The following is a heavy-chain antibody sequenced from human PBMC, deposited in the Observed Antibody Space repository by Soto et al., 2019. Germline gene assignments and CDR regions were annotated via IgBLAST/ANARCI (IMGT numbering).Heavy chain of an antibody. D-gene: IGHD3-10*01. CDR1: GFSLTSDVA. V-gene: IGHV2-5*02. J-gene: IGHJ4*02. CDR3: AYHRRGRGSNY. Sequence: QITLRESGPTLVKPTQTLTLTCTFSGFSLTSDVAVGWIRQPPGKALEWLALIYWDDDKRYSPSLKSRLTITEVTSNNQVVLTMTNMDPVDAATYYCAYHRRGRGSNYWGQGTLVTVSS. CDR2: IYWDDDK.